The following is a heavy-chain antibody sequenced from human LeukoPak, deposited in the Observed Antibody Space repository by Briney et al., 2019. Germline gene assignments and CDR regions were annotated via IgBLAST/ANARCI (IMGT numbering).Heavy chain of an antibody. CDR3: AREAIAAAGYFDY. CDR2: ISYDGSNK. Sequence: GRSLRLSCPPSGFTFTSYAMHWVRQAPGKGLEWVAVISYDGSNKYYADSVKGRFTISRDSSKNTLYLQMNSLRAEDPAVYYCAREAIAAAGYFDYWGQGTLVTVSS. CDR1: GFTFTSYA. J-gene: IGHJ4*02. V-gene: IGHV3-30-3*01. D-gene: IGHD6-13*01.